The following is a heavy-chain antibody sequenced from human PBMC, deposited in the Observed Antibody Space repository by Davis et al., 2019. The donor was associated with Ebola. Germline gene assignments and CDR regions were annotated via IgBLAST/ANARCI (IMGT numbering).Heavy chain of an antibody. J-gene: IGHJ6*02. D-gene: IGHD5-18*01. CDR3: ASEERGRGYSYGLYYYYGMDV. CDR1: GFTFSSYG. V-gene: IGHV3-33*01. Sequence: PGGSLRLSCAASGFTFSSYGMHWVRQAPGKGLEWVAVIWYDGSNEYYADSVKGRFTISRDNSKNTLYLQMNSLRADDTAVYYCASEERGRGYSYGLYYYYGMDVWGQGTTVTVSS. CDR2: IWYDGSNE.